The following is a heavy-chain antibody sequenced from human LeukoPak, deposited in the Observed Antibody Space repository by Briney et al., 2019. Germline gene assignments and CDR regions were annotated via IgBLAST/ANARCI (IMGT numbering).Heavy chain of an antibody. CDR3: TTDPDLPIFSIGGVIEPDAFDI. CDR1: GFTFSNAW. J-gene: IGHJ3*02. CDR2: IKSKTDGGTT. D-gene: IGHD3-16*02. Sequence: GGSLRLSCAASGFTFSNAWMSWVRQAPGKGLEWVGRIKSKTDGGTTDYAAPVKGRFTISRDDSKSTLYLQMNSLKTEDTAVYYCTTDPDLPIFSIGGVIEPDAFDIWGQGTMVTVSS. V-gene: IGHV3-15*01.